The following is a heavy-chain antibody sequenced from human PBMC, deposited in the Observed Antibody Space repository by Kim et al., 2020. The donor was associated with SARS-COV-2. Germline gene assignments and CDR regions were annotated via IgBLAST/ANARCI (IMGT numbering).Heavy chain of an antibody. CDR2: ISYDGSNK. CDR3: ARDRILRFGELFGQFDY. D-gene: IGHD3-10*01. V-gene: IGHV3-30-3*01. Sequence: GGSLRLSCAASGFTFSSYAMHWVRQAPGKGLEWVAVISYDGSNKYYADSVKGRFTISRDNSKNTLYLQMNSLRAEDAAVYYCARDRILRFGELFGQFDYWGQGTLVTVSS. J-gene: IGHJ4*02. CDR1: GFTFSSYA.